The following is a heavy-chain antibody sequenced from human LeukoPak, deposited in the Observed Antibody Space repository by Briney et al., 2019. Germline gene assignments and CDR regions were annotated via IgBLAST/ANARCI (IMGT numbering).Heavy chain of an antibody. CDR3: ATSIYDILTGYYRLKYYFDY. CDR2: ISGSGGST. J-gene: IGHJ4*02. V-gene: IGHV3-23*01. CDR1: RFIFSRYS. Sequence: GGSLRLSCAASRFIFSRYSMNWVRQAPGKGLEWVSAISGSGGSTYYADSVKGRFTISRDNSKNTLSLQMNSLRAEDTAVYYCATSIYDILTGYYRLKYYFDYWGQGTLVTVSS. D-gene: IGHD3-9*01.